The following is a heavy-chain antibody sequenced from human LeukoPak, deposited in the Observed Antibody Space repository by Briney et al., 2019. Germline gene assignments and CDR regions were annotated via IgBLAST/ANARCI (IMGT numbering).Heavy chain of an antibody. D-gene: IGHD6-13*01. V-gene: IGHV4-34*08. J-gene: IGHJ4*02. CDR3: ARHRRIAAAGIRGYDY. CDR1: VFTLCSYG. CDR2: INHSGGT. Sequence: PGGSLRLSCTVSVFTLCSYGMSWIPQAPGKGLVWIVDINHSGGTNYIPSLKSRVTISVDTSKNQFSLKLTSVTAADTAVYYCARHRRIAAAGIRGYDYWGQGTLVTVSS.